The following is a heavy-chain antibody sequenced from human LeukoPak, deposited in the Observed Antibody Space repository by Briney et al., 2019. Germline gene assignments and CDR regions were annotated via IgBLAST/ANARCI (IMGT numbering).Heavy chain of an antibody. J-gene: IGHJ4*02. D-gene: IGHD3-22*01. CDR1: GFTLSNAW. CDR3: TTEYYYDSSGTDY. Sequence: GGSLRLSCAASGFTLSNAWMSWVRQAPGKGLEWVGRIKSKTDGGTTDYAAPVKGRFTISRDDSKNTLYLQMNSLKTEDTAVYYCTTEYYYDSSGTDYWGQGTLVTVSS. V-gene: IGHV3-15*01. CDR2: IKSKTDGGTT.